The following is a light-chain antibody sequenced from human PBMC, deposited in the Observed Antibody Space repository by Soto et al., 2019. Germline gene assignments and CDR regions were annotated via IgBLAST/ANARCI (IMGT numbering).Light chain of an antibody. CDR2: AAS. Sequence: DIQMTQSPSSVSASVGDRVTITCRASQGISNWLAWYQQQPGKAPKLLIYAASSLQSGVPSRFSGGGSGTHFTLIISSLQPEDFATYYCQLTNTFLPLTFGGGTKVEIK. J-gene: IGKJ4*01. CDR1: QGISNW. CDR3: QLTNTFLPLT. V-gene: IGKV1-12*01.